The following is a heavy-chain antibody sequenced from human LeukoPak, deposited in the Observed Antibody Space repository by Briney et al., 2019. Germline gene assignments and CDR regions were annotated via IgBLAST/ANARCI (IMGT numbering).Heavy chain of an antibody. CDR3: ARGGSWFGELKGRYYYYGMDV. V-gene: IGHV3-11*01. Sequence: PGGSLRLSCAASGFTFSDYYMSWIRQAPGKGLELVSYISSSGSTIYYADSVKGRFTISRDNAKNSLYLQMNSLRAEDTAVYYCARGGSWFGELKGRYYYYGMDVWGQGTTVTVSS. CDR2: ISSSGSTI. CDR1: GFTFSDYY. D-gene: IGHD3-10*01. J-gene: IGHJ6*02.